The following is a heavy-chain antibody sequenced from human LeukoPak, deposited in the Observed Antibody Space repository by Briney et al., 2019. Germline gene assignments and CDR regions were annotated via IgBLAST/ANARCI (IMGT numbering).Heavy chain of an antibody. CDR3: ARVFPHHPTVTTGPFDY. D-gene: IGHD4-17*01. CDR1: GFTFSNYP. J-gene: IGHJ4*02. V-gene: IGHV3-30*02. CDR2: VRYDGSKT. Sequence: GGSLRLSCGASGFTFSNYPMHWVRQAPGKGLEWVAFVRYDGSKTQYADSVKGRFTISRDNSQNTLYLQMNSLRAEDTAVYYCARVFPHHPTVTTGPFDYWGQGTLVTVSS.